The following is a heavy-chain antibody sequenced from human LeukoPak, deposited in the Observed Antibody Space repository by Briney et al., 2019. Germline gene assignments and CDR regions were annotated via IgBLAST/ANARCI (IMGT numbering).Heavy chain of an antibody. CDR2: IIPIFGTA. CDR3: ARDRGDGSGSYYGDY. Sequence: SVKVSCKSSGGTFSSYAISWVRQAPGQGLEWMGGIIPIFGTANYTQKFQGRVTITTDESTSTAYMERSSLISEDTAVYYCARDRGDGSGSYYGDYWGKGTLVTVSS. CDR1: GGTFSSYA. J-gene: IGHJ4*02. D-gene: IGHD3-10*01. V-gene: IGHV1-69*05.